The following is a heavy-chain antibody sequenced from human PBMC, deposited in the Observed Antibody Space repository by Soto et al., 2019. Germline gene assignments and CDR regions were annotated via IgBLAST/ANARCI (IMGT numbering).Heavy chain of an antibody. Sequence: QVQLVQSGAEVKKPGASVKVSCTPSGYAFTDYFIQWVRQAPGQGLEWVAWINPNDGGTNYAQKFQGRVAVTTDTYISTAYIELSRLTSDDTAVYYCARDPGDDGGATLDYWGQGTLFTVPS. CDR3: ARDPGDDGGATLDY. CDR1: GYAFTDYF. J-gene: IGHJ4*02. V-gene: IGHV1-2*02. CDR2: INPNDGGT. D-gene: IGHD3-16*01.